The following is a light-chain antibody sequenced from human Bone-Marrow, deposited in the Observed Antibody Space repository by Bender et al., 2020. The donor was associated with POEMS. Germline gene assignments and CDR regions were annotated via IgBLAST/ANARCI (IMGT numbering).Light chain of an antibody. J-gene: IGLJ2*01. V-gene: IGLV2-14*03. CDR1: SSDVGAYNF. Sequence: QSALTQPASMSGSPGQSITISCTGTSSDVGAYNFVSWYQQHPGKAPKLIIFDVSKRPSGVSNRFSGSKSGNTASLSISGLQAEDEADYFCSSYSRSSTLVLFGGGTKLTVL. CDR2: DVS. CDR3: SSYSRSSTLVL.